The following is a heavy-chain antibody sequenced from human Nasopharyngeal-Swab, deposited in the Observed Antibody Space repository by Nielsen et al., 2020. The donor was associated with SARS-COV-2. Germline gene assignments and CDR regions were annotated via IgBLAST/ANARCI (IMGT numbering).Heavy chain of an antibody. V-gene: IGHV3-23*01. D-gene: IGHD5/OR15-5a*01. J-gene: IGHJ5*02. CDR2: IGTGGDT. CDR3: AKYMFEEVSPQNRRYFDT. Sequence: GESLKISCVVSGFTLSSYGMSWVRQAPGKGLEWVSTIGTGGDTHYADSVRGRFTISRDNSKNTLYLQMDSLRAEDTAVYYCAKYMFEEVSPQNRRYFDTWGQGTVVTVSS. CDR1: GFTLSSYG.